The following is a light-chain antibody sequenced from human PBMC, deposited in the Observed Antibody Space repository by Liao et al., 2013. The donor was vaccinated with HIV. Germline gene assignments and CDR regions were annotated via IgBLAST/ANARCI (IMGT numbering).Light chain of an antibody. CDR2: QDT. V-gene: IGLV3-1*01. CDR3: QAWDINTHVV. J-gene: IGLJ2*01. Sequence: SYELTQAPSVSVSPGQTARITCSGDKLGDKYVSWYQQKPGRSPMLVVYQDTKRPPGIPERFSGSNSGNTATLTISGTQAMDEADYYCQAWDINTHVVFGGGTKLTVL. CDR1: KLGDKY.